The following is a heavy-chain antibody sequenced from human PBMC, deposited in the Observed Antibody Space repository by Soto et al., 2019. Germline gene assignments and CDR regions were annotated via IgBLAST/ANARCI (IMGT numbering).Heavy chain of an antibody. CDR3: ARDHNPASGYYYGSGSYDAFDI. CDR1: GCTFSSYA. CDR2: IIPIFGTA. Sequence: GASVKVSCKASGCTFSSYAISWVRQAPGQGLEWMGGIIPIFGTANYAQKFQGRVTITADESTSTAYMELSSLRSEDTAVYYCARDHNPASGYYYGSGSYDAFDIWGQGTMVTVS. J-gene: IGHJ3*02. V-gene: IGHV1-69*13. D-gene: IGHD3-10*01.